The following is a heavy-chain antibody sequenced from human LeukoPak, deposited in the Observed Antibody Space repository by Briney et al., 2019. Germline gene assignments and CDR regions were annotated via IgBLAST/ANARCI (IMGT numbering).Heavy chain of an antibody. D-gene: IGHD3-10*01. V-gene: IGHV3-30*03. CDR2: TSSDLNVK. CDR3: AREGYYGSGSPPSLYFDY. J-gene: IGHJ4*02. Sequence: GGSLRLSCAASGFTFSSHPMSWVRQAPGKGLEWVAVTSSDLNVKLYADSVKGRFTISRDNSRSTLYLQMNSLRPEDTAIYYCAREGYYGSGSPPSLYFDYWGQGTLVTVSS. CDR1: GFTFSSHP.